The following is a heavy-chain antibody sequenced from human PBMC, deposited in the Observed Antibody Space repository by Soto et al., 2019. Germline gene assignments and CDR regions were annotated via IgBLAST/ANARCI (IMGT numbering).Heavy chain of an antibody. CDR3: ARTVLYCDYVEVIDY. CDR1: GFSLSNARMG. J-gene: IGHJ4*02. V-gene: IGHV2-26*01. Sequence: QVTLKESGPVLVKPTETLTLTCTVSGFSLSNARMGVSWIRQPPGKALEWLAHIFSNDEKSYSTSLKSRLTISKHTSKSQVVLTMTNMDPVDTATYYCARTVLYCDYVEVIDYWGQGTLVTVSS. D-gene: IGHD4-17*01. CDR2: IFSNDEK.